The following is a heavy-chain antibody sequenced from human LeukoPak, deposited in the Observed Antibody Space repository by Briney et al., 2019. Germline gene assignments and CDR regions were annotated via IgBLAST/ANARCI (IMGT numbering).Heavy chain of an antibody. Sequence: PGGSLRLSCATSGFTFKSYAMSWLRQAPGKGLEWVSAISSGGGNTDYADSVKGRFTISRDNSKNTVFLQMNSLRAEDTGVYYCANRISGSSSWGQGTLVTVSS. D-gene: IGHD3-10*01. CDR3: ANRISGSSS. J-gene: IGHJ5*02. V-gene: IGHV3-23*01. CDR1: GFTFKSYA. CDR2: ISSGGGNT.